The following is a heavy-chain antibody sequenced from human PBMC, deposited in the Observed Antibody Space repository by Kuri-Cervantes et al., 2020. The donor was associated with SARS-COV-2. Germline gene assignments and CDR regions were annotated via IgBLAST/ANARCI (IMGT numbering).Heavy chain of an antibody. CDR3: AKDRAGVHDF. Sequence: GESLKISCVASGLNFSTTDMHWVRQAPGKGLEWVTFISSDGKNKKCMASGKGRFTIPRDNSQNTLHLQMKSLRDEDTAIYYCAKDRAGVHDFWGQGTLVTVSS. D-gene: IGHD2-21*01. V-gene: IGHV3-30*18. CDR1: GLNFSTTD. CDR2: ISSDGKNK. J-gene: IGHJ4*02.